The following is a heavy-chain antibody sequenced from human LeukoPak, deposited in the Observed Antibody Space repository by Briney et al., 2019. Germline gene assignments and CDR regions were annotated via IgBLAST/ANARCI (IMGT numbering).Heavy chain of an antibody. V-gene: IGHV1-2*02. J-gene: IGHJ4*02. CDR1: GYTFTGYY. CDR3: ARDLVTMVRGVINFLDY. D-gene: IGHD3-10*01. CDR2: INPNSGGT. Sequence: GASVKVSCKASGYTFTGYYMHWVRQAPGQGLEWMGWINPNSGGTNYAQKFQGRVTMTRDTSISTAYMELSRPRSDDTAVYYCARDLVTMVRGVINFLDYWGQGTLVTVSS.